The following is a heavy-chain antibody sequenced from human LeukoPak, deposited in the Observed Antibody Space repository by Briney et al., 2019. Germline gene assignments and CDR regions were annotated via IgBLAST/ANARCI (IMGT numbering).Heavy chain of an antibody. CDR3: ARIGGYNYGEIDY. J-gene: IGHJ4*02. CDR2: LSGRSSHL. Sequence: GGSLRLSCTASGLSFSTNSMNWVRHAPGKGLEWVSSLSGRSSHLYYADSVKGRFTISRDNAKNSLYLQMNSLRAEDTAVYYCARIGGYNYGEIDYWGQGILVTVSS. CDR1: GLSFSTNS. V-gene: IGHV3-21*01. D-gene: IGHD5-18*01.